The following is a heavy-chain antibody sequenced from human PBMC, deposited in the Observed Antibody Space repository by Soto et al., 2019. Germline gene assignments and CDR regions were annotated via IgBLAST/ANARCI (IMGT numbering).Heavy chain of an antibody. D-gene: IGHD6-13*01. J-gene: IGHJ6*02. Sequence: QVQLVQSGSEVKKPGSSVKVSCKASGGTFSSYAISWVRQAPGQGLEWMGGIIPIFGTANYAQKFQGRVKITADASTSTAYMELSSLRSEDTAVYYCAIQTRIAAHYGMDVWGQGTTVTVSS. CDR1: GGTFSSYA. V-gene: IGHV1-69*01. CDR2: IIPIFGTA. CDR3: AIQTRIAAHYGMDV.